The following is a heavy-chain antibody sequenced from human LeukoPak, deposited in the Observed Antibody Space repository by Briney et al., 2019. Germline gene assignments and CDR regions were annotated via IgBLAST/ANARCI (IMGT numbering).Heavy chain of an antibody. CDR3: TTHAGSYGHAH. V-gene: IGHV4-59*08. Sequence: PSETLSLTCTVSGGSISSDYWSWVRQPPGKGLEWIGYVYYSGSTKYNPSLRRRVTISVDTSKRQFSLKLNSVTAADTAVYYCTTHAGSYGHAHWGQEPWSPSPQ. CDR2: VYYSGST. D-gene: IGHD3-10*01. J-gene: IGHJ4*01. CDR1: GGSISSDY.